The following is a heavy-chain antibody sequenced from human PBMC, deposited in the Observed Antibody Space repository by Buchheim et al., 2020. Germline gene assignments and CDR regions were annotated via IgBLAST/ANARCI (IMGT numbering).Heavy chain of an antibody. J-gene: IGHJ4*02. CDR2: ISGSGGST. CDR3: AKHLATQWLVHGFDY. D-gene: IGHD6-19*01. CDR1: GFTFSSYA. Sequence: EVQLLESGGGLVQPGGSLRLSCAASGFTFSSYAMSWVRQAPGKGLEWVSAISGSGGSTYYEDSVKGRFTISIEHSMNTLYLQMNSLRAEDTAVYYCAKHLATQWLVHGFDYWGQGTL. V-gene: IGHV3-23*01.